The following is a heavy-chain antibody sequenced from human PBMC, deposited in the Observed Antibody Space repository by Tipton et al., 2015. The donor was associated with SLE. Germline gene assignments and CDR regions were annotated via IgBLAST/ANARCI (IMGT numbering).Heavy chain of an antibody. Sequence: TLSLTCTVSGYSITSGDYWGWIRQPPGKGLEWIAIISHTESTYYNPSLKSRVTISIDTSKSQFSLKLSSVTATDTALYYCARATGSGTFTRFDPWGQGTLVTVSS. V-gene: IGHV4-38-2*02. CDR1: GYSITSGDY. CDR3: ARATGSGTFTRFDP. CDR2: ISHTEST. J-gene: IGHJ5*02. D-gene: IGHD3-10*01.